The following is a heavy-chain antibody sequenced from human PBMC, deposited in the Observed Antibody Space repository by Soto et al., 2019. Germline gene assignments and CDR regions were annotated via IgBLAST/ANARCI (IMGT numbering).Heavy chain of an antibody. Sequence: EVQLVESGGGLVQPGGSLRLSCAAFEFTFSAYYMSWVRQAPGKGLERVANINQDGSEKYYVDSVKGRFTNSRDNAKNSLYLQMNSLRAEDTAVYYCARVGAAWYSDLCGRGTLFTVSS. CDR3: ARVGAAWYSDL. D-gene: IGHD6-25*01. CDR2: INQDGSEK. CDR1: EFTFSAYY. J-gene: IGHJ2*01. V-gene: IGHV3-7*01.